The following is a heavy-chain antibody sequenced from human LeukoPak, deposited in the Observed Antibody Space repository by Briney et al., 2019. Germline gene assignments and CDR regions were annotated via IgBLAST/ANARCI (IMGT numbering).Heavy chain of an antibody. Sequence: GRSLRLSCAASGFTFSSYGMHWVRQAPGKGLERVAVISYDGSNKYYADSVKGRFTISRDNSKNTLYLQMNSLRAEDTAVYYCARDYTIVTMIVEHDYFDYWGQGTLVTVSS. J-gene: IGHJ4*02. CDR1: GFTFSSYG. CDR3: ARDYTIVTMIVEHDYFDY. CDR2: ISYDGSNK. D-gene: IGHD3-22*01. V-gene: IGHV3-30*03.